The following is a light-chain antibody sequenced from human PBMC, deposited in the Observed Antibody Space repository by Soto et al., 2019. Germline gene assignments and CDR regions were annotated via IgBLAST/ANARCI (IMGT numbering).Light chain of an antibody. CDR1: QSISSR. CDR2: RAS. V-gene: IGKV1-5*03. Sequence: DIQMTQSPSTLSASVGDRVTIACRASQSISSRLAWYQQTPGKAPKLLIYRASSLESGVPSRFSGSGSGTEFTLTISSLQPDDFASYYCQQYKSYSPTFGQGTKVEAK. J-gene: IGKJ1*01. CDR3: QQYKSYSPT.